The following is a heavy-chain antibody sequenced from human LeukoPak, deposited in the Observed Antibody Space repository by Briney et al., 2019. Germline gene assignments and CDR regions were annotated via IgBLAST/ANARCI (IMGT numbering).Heavy chain of an antibody. Sequence: SETLSLTCAVYGGSFSGYYWSWIRQPPGKGLEWIGEINHSGSTNYNPSLKSRVTISVDTSKNQFSLKLSSVTAADTAVYYCVRGADGYNSYFDYWGQGTLVTVSS. V-gene: IGHV4-34*01. D-gene: IGHD5-24*01. CDR2: INHSGST. CDR1: GGSFSGYY. CDR3: VRGADGYNSYFDY. J-gene: IGHJ4*02.